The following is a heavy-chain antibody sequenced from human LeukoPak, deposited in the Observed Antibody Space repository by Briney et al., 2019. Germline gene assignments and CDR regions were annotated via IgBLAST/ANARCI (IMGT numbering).Heavy chain of an antibody. CDR1: GVSISSGHW. CDR3: ARDWEPCGYDCSVFDY. Sequence: SETLSLTCAVSGVSISSGHWWSWVRQPPGKGLEWIGEIYHSGSTNYNASLKSRVTISVDTSKNQFSLKVNSVTVADTAVYYCARDWEPCGYDCSVFDYWGQGTLVTVSS. D-gene: IGHD2-21*02. CDR2: IYHSGST. J-gene: IGHJ4*02. V-gene: IGHV4-4*02.